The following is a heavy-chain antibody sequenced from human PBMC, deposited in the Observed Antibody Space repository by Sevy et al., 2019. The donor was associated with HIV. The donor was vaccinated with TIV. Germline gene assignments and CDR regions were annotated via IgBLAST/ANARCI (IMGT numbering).Heavy chain of an antibody. J-gene: IGHJ6*02. D-gene: IGHD3-10*01. V-gene: IGHV1-69*13. CDR3: ARSMVRSYGMVV. CDR1: GGTFSSYA. CDR2: IIPIFGTA. Sequence: ASVKVSCKASGGTFSSYAISWVRQAPGQGLEWMGGIIPIFGTANYAQKFQGRVTITADESTSTAYMELSSLRSEDTAVYYCARSMVRSYGMVVWGQGTTVTVSS.